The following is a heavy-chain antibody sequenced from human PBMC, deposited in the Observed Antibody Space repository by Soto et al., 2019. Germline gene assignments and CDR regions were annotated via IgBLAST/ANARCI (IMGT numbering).Heavy chain of an antibody. CDR3: ASCPQNCITTSPCCLFFDY. Sequence: ASVKVSCKASGYTFTSYATHWVLQAPGQRPEWMGWINAGIGDIEYSEKFQGRVTLTRDTSASTAYMELSSLRSEDTTVYYCASCPQNCITTSPCCLFFDYWGQGTLVTVSS. V-gene: IGHV1-3*01. J-gene: IGHJ4*02. CDR2: INAGIGDI. CDR1: GYTFTSYA. D-gene: IGHD2-2*01.